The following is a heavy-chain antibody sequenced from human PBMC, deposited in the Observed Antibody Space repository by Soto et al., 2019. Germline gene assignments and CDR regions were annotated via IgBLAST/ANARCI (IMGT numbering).Heavy chain of an antibody. CDR2: IFHIGST. D-gene: IGHD3-22*01. CDR3: SAVTYDSSSFTSAGRFYYFDF. V-gene: IGHV4-30-4*01. Sequence: SETLSLTCSVSGASVSGGYLYWSWIRQAPGKGLEYIGYIFHIGSTYYNPSLKSRVTMSVDTSRNQSSLRLTSVSAAHTAVYYFSAVTYDSSSFTSAGRFYYFDFWGKGSLVTVSS. CDR1: GASVSGGYLY. J-gene: IGHJ4*02.